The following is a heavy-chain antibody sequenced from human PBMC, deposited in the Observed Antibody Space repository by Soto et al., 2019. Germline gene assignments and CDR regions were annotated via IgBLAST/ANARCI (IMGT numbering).Heavy chain of an antibody. J-gene: IGHJ5*02. CDR2: IYYSGST. CDR1: GGSISTCD. V-gene: IGHV4-59*12. Sequence: PSETLYLSCTGSGGSISTCDCTWFRQPPGKGLEWIGYIYYSGSTYYNPSLKSRVTISVDTSKNQFSLKLSSVTAADTAVYYCARERPDGARLDPWGQGTLVTVS. D-gene: IGHD6-6*01. CDR3: ARERPDGARLDP.